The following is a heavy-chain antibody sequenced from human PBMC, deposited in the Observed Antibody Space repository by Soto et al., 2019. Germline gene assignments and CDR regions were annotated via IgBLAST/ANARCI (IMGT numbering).Heavy chain of an antibody. CDR1: GGSISSYY. CDR3: ARDLYSSSFLWWFDP. CDR2: IYYSGST. V-gene: IGHV4-59*01. D-gene: IGHD6-6*01. J-gene: IGHJ5*02. Sequence: SETLSLTCTVSGGSISSYYWSWIRQPPGKGLEWIGYIYYSGSTNYNPSLKSRVTISVDTSKNQFSLKLSSVTAADTAVYYCARDLYSSSFLWWFDPWGQGTLVTVSP.